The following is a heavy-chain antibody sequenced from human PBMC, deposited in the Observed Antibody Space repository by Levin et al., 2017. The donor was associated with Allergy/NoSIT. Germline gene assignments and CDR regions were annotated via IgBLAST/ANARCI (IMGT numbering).Heavy chain of an antibody. CDR1: GFTFSMYA. V-gene: IGHV3-23*01. Sequence: GGSLRLSCGASGFTFSMYAMAWVRQAPGKGLEWVSTITGSGRSKYYTDSVKGRLAISRDNSKNTLYLQMNSLRAEDTAKYFCARVPDQGHLDYWGQGTLVTVSP. D-gene: IGHD2-2*01. CDR3: ARVPDQGHLDY. CDR2: ITGSGRSK. J-gene: IGHJ4*02.